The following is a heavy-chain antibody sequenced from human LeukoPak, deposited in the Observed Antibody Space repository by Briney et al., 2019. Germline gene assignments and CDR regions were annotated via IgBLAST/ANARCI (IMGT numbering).Heavy chain of an antibody. Sequence: PSETLSLTCTVFGGSISSYYWSWIRQPPGKGLEWIGYIYYSGSTNYNPSLKSRVTISVDTSKNQFSLKLSSVTAADTAVYYCARGSTRDKFDPWGQGTLVTVSS. V-gene: IGHV4-59*01. CDR2: IYYSGST. CDR1: GGSISSYY. CDR3: ARGSTRDKFDP. J-gene: IGHJ5*02. D-gene: IGHD2-15*01.